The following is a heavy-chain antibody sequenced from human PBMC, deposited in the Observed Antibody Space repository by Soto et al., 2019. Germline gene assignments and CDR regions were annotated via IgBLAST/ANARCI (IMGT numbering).Heavy chain of an antibody. D-gene: IGHD4-17*01. J-gene: IGHJ4*02. CDR1: GFTFSSYA. V-gene: IGHV3-23*01. CDR2: ISGSGGST. CDR3: ATGANYGDHDFDY. Sequence: EVQLLESGGGLVQPGASLRLSCAASGFTFSSYAMSWVRQAPGKGLEWVSAISGSGGSTYYADSVKGRFTISRDNSKNTLYLQMNSLRAEDTAEYYCATGANYGDHDFDYWGQGTLVTVSS.